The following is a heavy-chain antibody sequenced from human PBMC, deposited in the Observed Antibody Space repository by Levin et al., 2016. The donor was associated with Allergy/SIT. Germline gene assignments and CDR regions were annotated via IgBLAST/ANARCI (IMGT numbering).Heavy chain of an antibody. CDR1: GYTFTSYG. CDR2: ISAYNGNT. CDR3: ARPYEDYYDSSGYPWWYFDL. D-gene: IGHD3-22*01. V-gene: IGHV1-18*01. J-gene: IGHJ2*01. Sequence: ASVKVSCKASGYTFTSYGISWVRQAPGQGLEWMGWISAYNGNTNYAQKLQGRVTMTTDTSTSTAYMELRSLRSDDTAVYYCARPYEDYYDSSGYPWWYFDLWGRGXLVTVSS.